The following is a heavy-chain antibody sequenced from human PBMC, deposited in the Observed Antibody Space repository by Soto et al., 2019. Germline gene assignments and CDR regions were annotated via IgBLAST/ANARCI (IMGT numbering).Heavy chain of an antibody. J-gene: IGHJ4*02. CDR3: ARGGYSSSWPPYYFDY. CDR1: GFTFSDYY. V-gene: IGHV3-11*01. CDR2: ISSSGSTI. D-gene: IGHD6-13*01. Sequence: GGSLRLSCAASGFTFSDYYMSWIRQAPGKGLEWVSYISSSGSTIYYADSVKGRFTISRDNAKNSLYLQMNSLRAEDTAVYYCARGGYSSSWPPYYFDYWGQGTLVTVSS.